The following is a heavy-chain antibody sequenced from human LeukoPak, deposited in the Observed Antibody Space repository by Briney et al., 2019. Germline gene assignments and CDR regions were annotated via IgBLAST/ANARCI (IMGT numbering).Heavy chain of an antibody. Sequence: GESLKISCKGSGYIFTTYWIGWVRQMPGKGLDWMGIIYPGDSETRYSPSFQGQVTISVDKSINTAYLQGSSLRASDTAMYYCARRRAGDYWNGVDYWGQGTLVTVSS. V-gene: IGHV5-51*01. D-gene: IGHD1-1*01. J-gene: IGHJ4*02. CDR2: IYPGDSET. CDR3: ARRRAGDYWNGVDY. CDR1: GYIFTTYW.